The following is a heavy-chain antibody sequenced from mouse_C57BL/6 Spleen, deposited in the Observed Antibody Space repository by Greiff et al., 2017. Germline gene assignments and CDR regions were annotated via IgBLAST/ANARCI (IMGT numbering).Heavy chain of an antibody. Sequence: QVQLQQSGPELVKPGASVKISCKASGYAFSSSWMNWVKQRPGKGLEWIGRIYPGDGDTNYNGKFKGKATLTAATSSSTAYMQLSSLTSEDSAVYVCATEAYPHFDYWGQGTTLTVSS. CDR2: IYPGDGDT. V-gene: IGHV1-82*01. CDR3: ATEAYPHFDY. D-gene: IGHD6-5*01. CDR1: GYAFSSSW. J-gene: IGHJ2*01.